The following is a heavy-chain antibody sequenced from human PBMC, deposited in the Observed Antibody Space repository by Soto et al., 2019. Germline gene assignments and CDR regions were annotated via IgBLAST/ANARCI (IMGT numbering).Heavy chain of an antibody. CDR1: GFTFSSYA. J-gene: IGHJ6*02. Sequence: GSLRLSCAASGFTFSSYAVKWVRQAPGKGLEWVSLIGESGTPTYYADSVKGRFTISRDNSGNTLFLEMYSLRAEDTAVYYCARYIPGVRYYGMDVWGQATTVTVSS. V-gene: IGHV3-23*01. CDR3: ARYIPGVRYYGMDV. CDR2: IGESGTPT. D-gene: IGHD2-2*01.